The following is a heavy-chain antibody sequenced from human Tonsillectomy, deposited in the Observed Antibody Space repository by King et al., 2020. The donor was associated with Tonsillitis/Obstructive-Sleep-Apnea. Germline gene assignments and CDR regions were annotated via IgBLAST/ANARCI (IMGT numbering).Heavy chain of an antibody. CDR1: GGSISSSSYY. CDR3: ARPPYYYYYMDV. CDR2: IYYSGRT. V-gene: IGHV4-39*01. J-gene: IGHJ6*03. Sequence: LQLQESGPGLVKPSETLSLTCTVSGGSISSSSYYWGWIRQPPGKGLEWIGSIYYSGRTYYNPSLKSRVTISVDTSKNQFSLKLRSVTAADTAVYYCARPPYYYYYMDVWGKGTTVTVSS.